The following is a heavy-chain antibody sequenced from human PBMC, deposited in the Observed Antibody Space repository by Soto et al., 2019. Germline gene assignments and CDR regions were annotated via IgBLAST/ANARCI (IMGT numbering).Heavy chain of an antibody. D-gene: IGHD6-13*01. V-gene: IGHV1-18*01. CDR3: GRDITAAGTSWFDP. CDR1: DYTFTSYG. Sequence: QVQLVQSGAEVKKPGASVKVSCKASDYTFTSYGISWVRQAPGQGLEWMGWISTYNGNTNYARKLQGRVTMTTDTSTRTAYMELRSLESDDTAVYYCGRDITAAGTSWFDPWGQGTLVPVSS. J-gene: IGHJ5*02. CDR2: ISTYNGNT.